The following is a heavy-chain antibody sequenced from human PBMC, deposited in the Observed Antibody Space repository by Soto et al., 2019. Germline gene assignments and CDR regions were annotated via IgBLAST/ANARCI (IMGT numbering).Heavy chain of an antibody. D-gene: IGHD2-15*01. V-gene: IGHV3-21*01. CDR3: ARGYTGYCSGGTCYWFDP. CDR2: ISSSTSYI. CDR1: GFSFSSYS. J-gene: IGHJ5*02. Sequence: EVQLVESGGGLVKPGGSLRLSCAASGFSFSSYSMNWVRQAPGKGLEWVSSISSSTSYINYADSVKGRFTISRDNAKKSLYPHMNSLSAEDTAVYYCARGYTGYCSGGTCYWFDPWGQGTLVTVSS.